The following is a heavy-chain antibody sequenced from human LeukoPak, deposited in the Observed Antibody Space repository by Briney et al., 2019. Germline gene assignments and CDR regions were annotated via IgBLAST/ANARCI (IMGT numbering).Heavy chain of an antibody. CDR2: ISYDGSNK. J-gene: IGHJ6*02. CDR3: AKDQSYYDILTGYSNYYYGMDV. CDR1: GFTFSSYG. Sequence: EGSLRLSCAASGFTFSSYGMHWVRQAPGKGLEWVAVISYDGSNKYYADSVKGRFTISRDNSKNTLYLQMNSLRAEDTAVYYCAKDQSYYDILTGYSNYYYGMDVWGQGTTVTVSS. D-gene: IGHD3-9*01. V-gene: IGHV3-30*18.